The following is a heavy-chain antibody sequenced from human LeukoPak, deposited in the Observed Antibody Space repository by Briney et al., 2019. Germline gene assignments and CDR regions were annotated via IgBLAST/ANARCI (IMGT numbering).Heavy chain of an antibody. V-gene: IGHV4-39*02. J-gene: IGHJ4*02. D-gene: IGHD1-1*01. CDR3: ARGQLERGLDY. Sequence: SETLSLTCSVSGASISSSSHYWGWIRQPPGKGLEWIGSIHYTGSTYYNPSLKSRVTISVDTSKNHFSLKLTSVTAADTAVYYCARGQLERGLDYWGQGTLVTVSS. CDR2: IHYTGST. CDR1: GASISSSSHY.